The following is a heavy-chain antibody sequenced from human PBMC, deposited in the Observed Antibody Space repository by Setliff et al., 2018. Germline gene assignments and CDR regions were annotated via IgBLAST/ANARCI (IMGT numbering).Heavy chain of an antibody. V-gene: IGHV4-34*01. CDR2: IYYSGST. J-gene: IGHJ4*02. CDR3: ARDWVVVAAIDY. D-gene: IGHD2-15*01. Sequence: KASETLSLTCAVYGGSFSGYYWSWVRQPPGKGLEWIGSIYYSGSTYYNPSLKSRVTISVDTSKNQFSLKLSSVTAADTAVYYCARDWVVVAAIDYWGQGTLVTVSS. CDR1: GGSFSGYY.